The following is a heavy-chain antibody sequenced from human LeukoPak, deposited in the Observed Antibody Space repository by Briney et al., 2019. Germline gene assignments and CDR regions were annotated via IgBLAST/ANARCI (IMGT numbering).Heavy chain of an antibody. V-gene: IGHV1-69*05. J-gene: IGHJ6*03. Sequence: GASVKVSCKASGGTFSSYAISWVRQAPGQGLEWMGGIIPIFGTANYAQKLQGRVTMTTDTSTSTAYMELRSLRSDDTAVYYCARGYYDFWSGYYWRYYYYYMDVWGKGTTVTVSS. D-gene: IGHD3-3*01. CDR3: ARGYYDFWSGYYWRYYYYYMDV. CDR1: GGTFSSYA. CDR2: IIPIFGTA.